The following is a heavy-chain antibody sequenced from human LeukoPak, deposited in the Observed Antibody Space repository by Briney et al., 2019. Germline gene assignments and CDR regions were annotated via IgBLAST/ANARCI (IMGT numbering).Heavy chain of an antibody. CDR3: ARETNSPDAFDI. CDR1: GFTFSSYS. J-gene: IGHJ3*02. D-gene: IGHD4-23*01. Sequence: PGGSLRLSCAASGFTFSSYSMNWVRRAPGKGLEWVSSISSSSSYIYYADSVKGRFTISRDNAKNSLYLQMNSLRAEDTAVYYCARETNSPDAFDIWGQGTMVTVSS. CDR2: ISSSSSYI. V-gene: IGHV3-21*01.